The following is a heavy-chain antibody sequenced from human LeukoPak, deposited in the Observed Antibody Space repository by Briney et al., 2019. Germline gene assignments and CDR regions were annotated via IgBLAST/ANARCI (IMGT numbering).Heavy chain of an antibody. J-gene: IGHJ3*02. D-gene: IGHD2-2*02. CDR2: INPNSGDT. Sequence: ASVKVSCKASGYIFTGYYMHWVRQAPGQGLEWMGWINPNSGDTNYAQKFQGRVTMTRDTSISAAYMELSRLRSDDTAVYYCARVPIVVVPAAITRDAFDIWGQGTMVAVSS. CDR3: ARVPIVVVPAAITRDAFDI. V-gene: IGHV1-2*02. CDR1: GYIFTGYY.